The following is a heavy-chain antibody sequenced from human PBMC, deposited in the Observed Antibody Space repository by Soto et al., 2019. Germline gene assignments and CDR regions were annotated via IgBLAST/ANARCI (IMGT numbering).Heavy chain of an antibody. D-gene: IGHD3-9*01. V-gene: IGHV4-31*03. CDR2: IYYSGST. CDR3: ARADYDILTCYYSKLTPATNWFDP. Sequence: SETLSLTCTVSGGSISSGVYYWSWIRHHPGNGLEWIGYIYYSGSTYYNPSLKSRVTISVDTSKNQFSLKLSSVTAADTAVYYRARADYDILTCYYSKLTPATNWFDPWGQGILDTPSS. J-gene: IGHJ5*02. CDR1: GGSISSGVYY.